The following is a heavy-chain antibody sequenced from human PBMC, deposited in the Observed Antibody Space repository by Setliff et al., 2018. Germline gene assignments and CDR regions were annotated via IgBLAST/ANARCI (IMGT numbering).Heavy chain of an antibody. CDR1: GYTFTNYG. D-gene: IGHD3-9*01. Sequence: ASVKVSCKASGYTFTNYGVSWVRQAPGQGLEWMGWISGYNGKTNYAQKVQGRVSMTTHTSTSTAYMELRSLRSDDTAVYYCARHGDASFYYDMLTGHSPPYYFDYWGQGTLVTVSS. CDR3: ARHGDASFYYDMLTGHSPPYYFDY. V-gene: IGHV1-18*01. CDR2: ISGYNGKT. J-gene: IGHJ4*02.